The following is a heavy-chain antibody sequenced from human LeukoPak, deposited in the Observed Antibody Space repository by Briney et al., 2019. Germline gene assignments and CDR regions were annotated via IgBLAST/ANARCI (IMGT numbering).Heavy chain of an antibody. CDR2: IYSTGSA. V-gene: IGHV4-39*01. J-gene: IGHJ4*02. CDR1: GASPRSSTYY. CDR3: ARQYGSANDWYHFDY. D-gene: IGHD3-9*01. Sequence: SETLSLTCSVSGASPRSSTYYWGWIRQPPGKGLEWIGSIYSTGSAYYNPSLVSRVTMSVDTSKNQFSLKARSVTATDTGIYYCARQYGSANDWYHFDYWGQGILVTVSS.